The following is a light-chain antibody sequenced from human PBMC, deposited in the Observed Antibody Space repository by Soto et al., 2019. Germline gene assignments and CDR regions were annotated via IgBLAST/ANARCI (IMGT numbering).Light chain of an antibody. CDR3: SLYTSSSTYV. CDR2: GVS. J-gene: IGLJ1*01. V-gene: IGLV2-18*01. Sequence: SVLTQPPSVSGSPGQSVTISCTGTSSDVGSYNRVSWYQQPPGTAPKVMIYGVSNRPSGVPDRFSGSKSGNTASLTISGLQAEDEADYYCSLYTSSSTYVFGTGTKVTVL. CDR1: SSDVGSYNR.